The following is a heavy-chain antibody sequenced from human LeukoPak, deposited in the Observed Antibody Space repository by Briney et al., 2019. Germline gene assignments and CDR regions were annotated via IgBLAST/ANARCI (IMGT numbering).Heavy chain of an antibody. J-gene: IGHJ4*02. D-gene: IGHD3-22*01. CDR1: GFTFSSYW. CDR2: IKQDGSEK. V-gene: IGHV3-7*01. CDR3: ARDRTDYYDSSGYYYGY. Sequence: WGSLRLSCAASGFTFSSYWMSWVRQAPGKGLEWVANIKQDGSEKYYVDSVKGRFTISRDNAKNSLYLQMNSLRAEDTAVYYCARDRTDYYDSSGYYYGYWGQGTLVTVSS.